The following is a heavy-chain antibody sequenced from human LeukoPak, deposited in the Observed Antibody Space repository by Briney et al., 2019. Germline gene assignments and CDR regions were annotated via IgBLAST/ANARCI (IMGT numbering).Heavy chain of an antibody. CDR1: GGTFSSYA. CDR3: ARGEGYYYDSSGYYHRREFDY. J-gene: IGHJ4*02. CDR2: IIPIFGTA. V-gene: IGHV1-69*05. Sequence: VASVKVSCKASGGTFSSYAISWVRQAPGQGLEWMGRIIPIFGTANYAQKFQGRVTITTDESTSTAYMELSSLRSEDTAVYYCARGEGYYYDSSGYYHRREFDYWGQGTLVTVSS. D-gene: IGHD3-22*01.